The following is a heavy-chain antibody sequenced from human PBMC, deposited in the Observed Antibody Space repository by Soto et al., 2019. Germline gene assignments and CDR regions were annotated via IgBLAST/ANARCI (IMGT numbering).Heavy chain of an antibody. V-gene: IGHV3-30*04. J-gene: IGHJ5*02. Sequence: QVQLVESGGGVVQPGRSLRLSCAASGFSISRSAMHWVRQAPGKGLEWVAVIAYDGSNRWYSDSAKGRFTISRDNSKNTVYLQMSSLRGEDTAVYYFARDLPAGTDNVKWFAPWGQGTLVTVSS. CDR2: IAYDGSNR. D-gene: IGHD1-1*01. CDR3: ARDLPAGTDNVKWFAP. CDR1: GFSISRSA.